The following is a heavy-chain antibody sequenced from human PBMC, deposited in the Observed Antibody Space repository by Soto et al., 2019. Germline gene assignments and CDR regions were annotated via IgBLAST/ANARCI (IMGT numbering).Heavy chain of an antibody. CDR3: AKDRRAGGNYGFYSDF. V-gene: IGHV3-23*01. CDR1: GFTFSSYG. D-gene: IGHD1-7*01. CDR2: SSATGAGT. J-gene: IGHJ4*02. Sequence: AGGSLRLSCAASGFTFSSYGMHRVRQAPGKGLEWVSFSSATGAGTYYADSVKGRFTISRDNSKNTLYLQMTSLRADDTAVYYCAKDRRAGGNYGFYSDFWGQGALVTVSS.